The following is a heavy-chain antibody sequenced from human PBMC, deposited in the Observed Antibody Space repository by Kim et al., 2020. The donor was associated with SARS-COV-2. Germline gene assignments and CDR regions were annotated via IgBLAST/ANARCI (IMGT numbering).Heavy chain of an antibody. Sequence: YADSVKGRFTITRDNSKNTLYLQMNSLRAEDTAVYYCAKDYGDYVKWFDPWGQGTLVTVSS. CDR3: AKDYGDYVKWFDP. V-gene: IGHV3-23*01. D-gene: IGHD4-17*01. J-gene: IGHJ5*02.